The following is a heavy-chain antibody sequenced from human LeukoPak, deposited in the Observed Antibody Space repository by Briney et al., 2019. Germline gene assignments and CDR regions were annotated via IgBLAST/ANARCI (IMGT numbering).Heavy chain of an antibody. CDR3: ARGSDWFDP. D-gene: IGHD3-10*01. CDR1: GGSISSGSYY. CDR2: IYYSGST. Sequence: SETLSLTCTVSGGSISSGSYYWSWIRQPAGKGLEWIGYIYYSGSTNYNPSLKSRVTISVDTSKNQFSLRLSSVTAADTAVYYCARGSDWFDPWGQGTLVTVSS. V-gene: IGHV4-61*10. J-gene: IGHJ5*02.